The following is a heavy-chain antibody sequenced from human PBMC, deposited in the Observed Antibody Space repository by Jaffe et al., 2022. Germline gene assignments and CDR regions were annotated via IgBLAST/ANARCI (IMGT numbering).Heavy chain of an antibody. J-gene: IGHJ6*03. CDR1: GFTFSSYG. D-gene: IGHD5-12*01. Sequence: QVQLVESGGGVVQPGRSLRLSCAASGFTFSSYGMHWVRQAPGKGLEWVAVISYDGSNKYYADSVKGRFTISRDNSKNTLYLQMNSLRAEDTAVYYCAKDRPRGSHYYYYYYMDVWGKGTTVTVSS. V-gene: IGHV3-30*18. CDR2: ISYDGSNK. CDR3: AKDRPRGSHYYYYYYMDV.